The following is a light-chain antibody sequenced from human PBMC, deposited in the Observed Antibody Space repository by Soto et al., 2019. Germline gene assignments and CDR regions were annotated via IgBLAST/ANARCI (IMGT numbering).Light chain of an antibody. J-gene: IGKJ1*01. Sequence: DIQMTQSPSTLSASVGDRVTITCRASQSISSWLPWYQQKPGKAPKLLIYKASSLESGVPSRFSGSGSGTEFTLTSSSLQPDDLATYYCQQYHRLPTFGQGTKVEIK. CDR3: QQYHRLPT. V-gene: IGKV1-5*03. CDR2: KAS. CDR1: QSISSW.